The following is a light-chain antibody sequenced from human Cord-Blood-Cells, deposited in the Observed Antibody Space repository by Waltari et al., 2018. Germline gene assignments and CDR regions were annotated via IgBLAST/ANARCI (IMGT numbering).Light chain of an antibody. CDR1: QSISSY. V-gene: IGKV1-39*01. CDR3: QQSYSTPPWT. J-gene: IGKJ1*01. Sequence: DIQMTQSPSFLSASVGDRVTITCRASQSISSYLNWYQPKPGKAPKLLIYSASSLQSGVPSRFSGSGSGTDFTLTISSLQPEDFATYYCQQSYSTPPWTFGQGTKVEIK. CDR2: SAS.